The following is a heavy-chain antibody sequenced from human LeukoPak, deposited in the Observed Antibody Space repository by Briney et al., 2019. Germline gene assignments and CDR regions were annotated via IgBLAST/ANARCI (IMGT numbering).Heavy chain of an antibody. CDR3: AKGFMGAVAGTDWFDP. CDR1: GFTFSSYG. J-gene: IGHJ5*02. Sequence: PGRSLRLSCAASGFTFSSYGMHWVRQAPGKGLEWVAVISYDGSNKYYADSVKGRFTISSDHSKKTLSLQMNSLRAEDTAVYYCAKGFMGAVAGTDWFDPWGQGTLVTVSS. D-gene: IGHD6-19*01. CDR2: ISYDGSNK. V-gene: IGHV3-30*18.